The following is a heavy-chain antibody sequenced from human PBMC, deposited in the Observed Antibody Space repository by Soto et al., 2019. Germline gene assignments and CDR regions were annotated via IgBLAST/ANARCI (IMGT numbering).Heavy chain of an antibody. Sequence: SVKVSCKASGGTFSSYAISWVRQAPGQGLEWMGGIIPIFGTANYAQKFQGRVTITADESTSTAYMELSSLRSEDTAVYYCARSPYCSGGSCYSGTMYYFDYWGQ. CDR3: ARSPYCSGGSCYSGTMYYFDY. V-gene: IGHV1-69*13. D-gene: IGHD2-15*01. CDR1: GGTFSSYA. J-gene: IGHJ4*02. CDR2: IIPIFGTA.